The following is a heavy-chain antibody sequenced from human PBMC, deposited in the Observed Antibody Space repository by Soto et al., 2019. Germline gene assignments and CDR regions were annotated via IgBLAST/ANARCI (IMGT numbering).Heavy chain of an antibody. CDR3: ARVPGSSIGDL. Sequence: QVQLVQSGAEVKKPGASVKVSCKASGYTFTSYALHWVRQAPGQRLEWMGWINAGNGNTKYSQQFQGRVTITRDTSASTAYMELSSLRSEDTAVYYCARVPGSSIGDLWGRGTLVTFSS. D-gene: IGHD6-25*01. CDR1: GYTFTSYA. J-gene: IGHJ2*01. CDR2: INAGNGNT. V-gene: IGHV1-3*01.